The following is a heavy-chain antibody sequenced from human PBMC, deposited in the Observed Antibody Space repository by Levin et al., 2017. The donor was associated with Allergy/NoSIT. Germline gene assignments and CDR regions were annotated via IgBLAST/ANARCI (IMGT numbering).Heavy chain of an antibody. CDR3: ARDGSPSTVVTRSEIRDGVY. D-gene: IGHD4-23*01. J-gene: IGHJ4*02. CDR2: INPSGGST. V-gene: IGHV1-46*01. CDR1: GYTFTSYY. Sequence: ASVKVSCKASGYTFTSYYMHWVRQAPGQGLEWMGIINPSGGSTSYAQKFQGRVTMTRDTSTSTVYMELSSLRSEDTAVYYCARDGSPSTVVTRSEIRDGVYWGQGTLVTVSS.